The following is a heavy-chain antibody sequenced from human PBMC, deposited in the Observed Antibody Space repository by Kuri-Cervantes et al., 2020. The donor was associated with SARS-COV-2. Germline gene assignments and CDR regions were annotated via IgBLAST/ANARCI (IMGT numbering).Heavy chain of an antibody. J-gene: IGHJ6*02. V-gene: IGHV4-34*01. D-gene: IGHD3-3*01. CDR3: ARILWSGYSAYYGMDV. CDR1: GGSFSGYY. Sequence: GSLRLSCAVYGGSFSGYYWSWIRQPPGKGLEWIGEINHSGSTNYNPSLKSRVTISVDTSKNQFSLKLSSVTAADTAVYYCARILWSGYSAYYGMDVWGQGTTVTVSS. CDR2: INHSGST.